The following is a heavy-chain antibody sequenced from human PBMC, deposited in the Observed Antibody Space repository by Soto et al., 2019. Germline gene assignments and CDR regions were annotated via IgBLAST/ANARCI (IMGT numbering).Heavy chain of an antibody. Sequence: PGGSLRLSCAASGFTFSSYAMSWVRQAPGKGLEWVSAISGSGRSTYYADSVRGRFTISRDNSKNTLSLQMNSLRAEDTAQYFCAKRGRGNSESWGQGTQVTVSS. CDR2: ISGSGRST. CDR3: AKRGRGNSES. CDR1: GFTFSSYA. V-gene: IGHV3-23*01. D-gene: IGHD2-21*01. J-gene: IGHJ5*02.